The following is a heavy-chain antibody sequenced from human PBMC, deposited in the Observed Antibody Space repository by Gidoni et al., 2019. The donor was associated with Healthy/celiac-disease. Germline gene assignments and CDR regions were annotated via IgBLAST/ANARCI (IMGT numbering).Heavy chain of an antibody. D-gene: IGHD2-2*01. CDR3: ARGAFDIVVVPAPHYYYGMDV. Sequence: QVQLQESGPGLVKPSETLSLTCTVSGGSISSYYWSWIRQPPGKGLEWIGYIDYSGSTNYNPSLKSRVTISVDTSKNQFSLKLSSVTAADTAVYYCARGAFDIVVVPAPHYYYGMDVWGQGTTVTVSS. J-gene: IGHJ6*02. CDR2: IDYSGST. V-gene: IGHV4-59*01. CDR1: GGSISSYY.